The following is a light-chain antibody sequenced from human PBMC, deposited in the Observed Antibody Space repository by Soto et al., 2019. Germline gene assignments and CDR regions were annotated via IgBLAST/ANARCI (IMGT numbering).Light chain of an antibody. J-gene: IGKJ1*01. CDR1: QGISSY. CDR2: AAS. V-gene: IGKV1-8*01. Sequence: AIRMTQSPSSFSASTGDRVTITCRASQGISSYLAWYQQKPGKAPKLLIYAASTLQSGVPSRLSGSGSGTDFTLTISCLQSEDFATYYCQQYYRYPRTSRQGTKLDIK. CDR3: QQYYRYPRT.